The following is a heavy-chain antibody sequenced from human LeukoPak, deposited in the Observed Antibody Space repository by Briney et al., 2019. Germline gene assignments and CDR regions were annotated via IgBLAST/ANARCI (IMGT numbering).Heavy chain of an antibody. V-gene: IGHV4-30-2*01. CDR2: IYHSGST. Sequence: SQTLSLTCAVSGGSISSGGYSWSWIRQPPGKGLEWIGYIYHSGSTYYNPSLKSRVTISVDRSKNQFSLKLSSVTAADTAVYYCARGSAAPPYYYYGMDVWGQGTTVTVSS. CDR1: GGSISSGGYS. J-gene: IGHJ6*02. D-gene: IGHD6-6*01. CDR3: ARGSAAPPYYYYGMDV.